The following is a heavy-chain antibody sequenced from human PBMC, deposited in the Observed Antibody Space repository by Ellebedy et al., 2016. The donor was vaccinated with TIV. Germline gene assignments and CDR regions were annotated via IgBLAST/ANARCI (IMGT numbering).Heavy chain of an antibody. CDR1: GFTFRSFA. Sequence: GESLKISCAASGFTFRSFALSWVRQAPGKGLEWVAVIRGIGANTYYRDSVRGRFTISRDDSGSTLYLQMDSLRAEDTAVYYCARDTRIFFEGAGPHGALENWGQGTLVTVSS. CDR3: ARDTRIFFEGAGPHGALEN. V-gene: IGHV3-23*01. J-gene: IGHJ4*02. D-gene: IGHD1-26*01. CDR2: IRGIGANT.